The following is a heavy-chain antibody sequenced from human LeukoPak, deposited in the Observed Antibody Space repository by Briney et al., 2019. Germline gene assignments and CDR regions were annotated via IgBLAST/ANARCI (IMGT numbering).Heavy chain of an antibody. V-gene: IGHV3-74*01. J-gene: IGHJ4*02. CDR1: GSTFSSYW. CDR2: INSDGSST. CDR3: ARDYSSGWYDY. Sequence: GGSLRLSCAASGSTFSSYWIHWVRQAPGKGLVWVSRINSDGSSTSYADSVKGRFTISRDNAKNTLYLQMNSLRAEDTAVYYCARDYSSGWYDYWGQGTLVTVSS. D-gene: IGHD6-19*01.